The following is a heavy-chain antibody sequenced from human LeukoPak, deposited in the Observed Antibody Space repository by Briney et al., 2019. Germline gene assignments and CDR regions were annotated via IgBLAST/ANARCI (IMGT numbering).Heavy chain of an antibody. Sequence: ASVKVSCKASGYTFTSYGISWLRQAPGQGLEWMGWISAYNGNTNYAQKLQGRVTMTTDTSTSTAYMELRSLRSDDTAVYYCARDLGSSGWYANYYFDYWGQGTLVTVSS. J-gene: IGHJ4*02. CDR3: ARDLGSSGWYANYYFDY. CDR1: GYTFTSYG. D-gene: IGHD6-19*01. V-gene: IGHV1-18*01. CDR2: ISAYNGNT.